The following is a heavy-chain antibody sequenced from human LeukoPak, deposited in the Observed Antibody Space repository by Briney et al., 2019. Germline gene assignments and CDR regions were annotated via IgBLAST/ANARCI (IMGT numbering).Heavy chain of an antibody. CDR3: ARDHGYYDILTGYQYRSDAFDI. V-gene: IGHV1-69*13. CDR1: GGTHNSYA. D-gene: IGHD3-9*01. CDR2: IIPIFDTA. Sequence: ASVKVSCKASGGTHNSYAINWVRQVPGQGLEWMGGIIPIFDTANYAQNFQGRVRITADESTSTVYMELRGLRSEDTALYYCARDHGYYDILTGYQYRSDAFDIWGQGTMVTVSS. J-gene: IGHJ3*02.